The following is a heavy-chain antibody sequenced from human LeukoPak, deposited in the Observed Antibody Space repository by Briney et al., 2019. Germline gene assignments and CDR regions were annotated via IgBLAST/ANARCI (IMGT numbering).Heavy chain of an antibody. V-gene: IGHV3-9*01. CDR3: AKGHSGYDLRDAFDI. CDR1: GFTFDDYA. J-gene: IGHJ3*02. D-gene: IGHD5-12*01. CDR2: ISWNSGSI. Sequence: GGSLRLSRAASGFTFDDYAMHWVRQAPGKGLEWVSGISWNSGSIGYADSVKGRFTISRDNAKNSLYLQMNSLRAEDTALYYCAKGHSGYDLRDAFDIWGQGTMVTVSA.